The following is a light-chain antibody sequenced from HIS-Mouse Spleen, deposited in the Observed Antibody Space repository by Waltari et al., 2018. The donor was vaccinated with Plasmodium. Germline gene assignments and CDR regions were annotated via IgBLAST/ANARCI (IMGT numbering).Light chain of an antibody. CDR2: EDS. J-gene: IGLJ3*02. CDR1: ALPKQY. CDR3: YSTDSSGNHRV. V-gene: IGLV3-10*01. Sequence: SYELTQPPSASVSPGQTARITCSGDALPKQYAYWYKQKSGHAPVLVIYEDSKRPSGIPERFSGSSAGTMATLTISGAQVEDEADYYCYSTDSSGNHRVFGGGTKLTVL.